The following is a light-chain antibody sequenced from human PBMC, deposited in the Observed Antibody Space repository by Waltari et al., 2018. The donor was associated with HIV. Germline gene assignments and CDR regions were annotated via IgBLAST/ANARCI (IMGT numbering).Light chain of an antibody. J-gene: IGLJ2*01. Sequence: ALVTPEPSLTVSPGRTVTLTCPSSTGAVTSRHYPYWFQQKPGQAPRALIFDTSNNHSWTPARFSGSLLGGKAALTLSGAQPEYEADYYCLLSYTNARVFGGGTKLTVL. CDR3: LLSYTNARV. CDR1: TGAVTSRHY. CDR2: DTS. V-gene: IGLV7-46*01.